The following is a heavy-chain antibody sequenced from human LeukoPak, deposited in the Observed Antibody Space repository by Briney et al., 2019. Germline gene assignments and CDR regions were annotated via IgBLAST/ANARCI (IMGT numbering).Heavy chain of an antibody. CDR3: VRDGYSVGAFDI. V-gene: IGHV1-2*02. Sequence: ASVKVSCKASGYTFTGHYMHWVRQAPGQGLEWMGWIYPKSGGTNYAQKFQSRVTMTRDTSITTAFMELNILKSDDTAVYYCVRDGYSVGAFDIWGQGTMVTVSS. D-gene: IGHD5/OR15-5a*01. CDR2: IYPKSGGT. J-gene: IGHJ3*02. CDR1: GYTFTGHY.